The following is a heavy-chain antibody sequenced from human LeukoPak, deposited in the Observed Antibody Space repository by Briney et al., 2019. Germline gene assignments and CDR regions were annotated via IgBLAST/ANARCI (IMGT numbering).Heavy chain of an antibody. CDR1: GGTFSSYA. J-gene: IGHJ4*02. D-gene: IGHD3-16*02. CDR3: AREGLGGVIVD. Sequence: ASVKVSCKASGGTFSSYAISWVRQAPGQGLEWMGGIIPIFGTANYAQKFQGRVTITRNTSISTAYMELSNLRSEDTAVYYCAREGLGGVIVDWGQGTLVTVSS. V-gene: IGHV1-69*05. CDR2: IIPIFGTA.